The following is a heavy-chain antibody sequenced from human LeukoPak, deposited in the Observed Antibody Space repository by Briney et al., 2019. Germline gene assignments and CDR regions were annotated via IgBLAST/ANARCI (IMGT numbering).Heavy chain of an antibody. J-gene: IGHJ4*02. CDR2: IYYSGST. CDR3: ARGGDGYNWNFDY. V-gene: IGHV4-31*03. D-gene: IGHD5-24*01. CDR1: GGSISSGGYY. Sequence: SQTLSLTCTVSGGSISSGGYYWRWIRQHPGRGLEWIGYIYYSGSTYYNPSLTSRVTISVDTSKNQFSLKLSSVTAADTAVYYCARGGDGYNWNFDYWGQGTLVTVSS.